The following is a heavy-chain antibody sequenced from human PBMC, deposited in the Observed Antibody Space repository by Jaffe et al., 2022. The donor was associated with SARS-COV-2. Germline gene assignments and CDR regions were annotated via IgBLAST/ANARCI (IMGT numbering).Heavy chain of an antibody. V-gene: IGHV3-48*01. CDR2: ISSGSTTM. J-gene: IGHJ3*02. Sequence: EVQLVESGGGLVQPGGSLRLSCTASGFPFSKYSMNWVRQAAGKGLEWVSYISSGSTTMYYADSVKGRFTISRDNAKNSLYLQMNSLRAEDTAVYYCARGYYYDTISAFDIWGQGSMVTVSS. CDR3: ARGYYYDTISAFDI. CDR1: GFPFSKYS. D-gene: IGHD3-22*01.